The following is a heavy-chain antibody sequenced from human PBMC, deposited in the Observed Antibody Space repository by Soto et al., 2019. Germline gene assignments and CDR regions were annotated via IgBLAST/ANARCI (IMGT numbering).Heavy chain of an antibody. J-gene: IGHJ4*02. CDR2: IYYSGST. D-gene: IGHD3-22*01. V-gene: IGHV4-59*08. CDR1: GGSISSYY. CDR3: AGLYPYESSGYHLNY. Sequence: SETLSLTCTVSGGSISSYYWSWIRRPPGKGLEWIGYIYYSGSTNYNPSLKSRVTISVDTSKNQFSLKLRSVTAADTAVFYCAGLYPYESSGYHLNYWGQGTLVTVSS.